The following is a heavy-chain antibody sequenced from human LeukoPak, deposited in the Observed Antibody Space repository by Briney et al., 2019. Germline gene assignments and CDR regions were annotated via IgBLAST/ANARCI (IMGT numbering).Heavy chain of an antibody. V-gene: IGHV4-59*08. CDR3: ARGPYSYDSSGAFDI. J-gene: IGHJ3*02. CDR2: IYHSGST. CDR1: GGSISSYY. Sequence: PSETLSLTCTVSGGSISSYYWSWIRQPPGKGLEWIGCIYHSGSTYYNPSLKSRVTISVDTSKNQFSLKLSSVTAADTAVYFCARGPYSYDSSGAFDIWGQGTMVTVSS. D-gene: IGHD3-22*01.